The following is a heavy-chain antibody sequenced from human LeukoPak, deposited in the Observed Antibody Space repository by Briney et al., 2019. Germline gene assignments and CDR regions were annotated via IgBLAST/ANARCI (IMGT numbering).Heavy chain of an antibody. CDR3: ARTVRYFDWLTRAQDAFDI. J-gene: IGHJ3*02. CDR2: IYPGDSDT. D-gene: IGHD3-9*01. Sequence: GESLKISCQAFGYTFNTAWVSWVRQLPGKGLEWMGTIYPGDSDTRYSPSFQGQVTISADKSISTAYLQWSSLKASDTAMYYCARTVRYFDWLTRAQDAFDIWAKGQWSPSLQ. CDR1: GYTFNTAW. V-gene: IGHV5-51*01.